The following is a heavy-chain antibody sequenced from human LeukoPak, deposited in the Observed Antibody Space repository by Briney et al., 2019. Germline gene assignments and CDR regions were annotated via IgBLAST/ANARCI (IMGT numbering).Heavy chain of an antibody. CDR2: IYYSGST. J-gene: IGHJ1*01. CDR3: ARGPGIAAAGRLRYFQH. D-gene: IGHD6-13*01. Sequence: SETLSLTCTVSGGSISSYYWSWIRQPPGKGLEWIGYIYYSGSTNYNPSLKSRVTISVDTSKNQFSLKLSSVTAADTAVYYCARGPGIAAAGRLRYFQHWGQGTLVTVSS. V-gene: IGHV4-59*01. CDR1: GGSISSYY.